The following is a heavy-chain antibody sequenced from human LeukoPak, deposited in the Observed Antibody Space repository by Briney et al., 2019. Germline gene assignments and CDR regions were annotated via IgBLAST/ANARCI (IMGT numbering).Heavy chain of an antibody. CDR2: ISYDGNNK. Sequence: GGSLRLSCAASGFTFSNFAMHWVRQAPGKGLEWVAVISYDGNNKYYSDSVRGRFTISRDNSKNTVYLQMNSLRAEDTAVYYCARDRYDIPWGQGTLVTVFS. CDR1: GFTFSNFA. D-gene: IGHD3-9*01. V-gene: IGHV3-30-3*01. J-gene: IGHJ4*02. CDR3: ARDRYDIP.